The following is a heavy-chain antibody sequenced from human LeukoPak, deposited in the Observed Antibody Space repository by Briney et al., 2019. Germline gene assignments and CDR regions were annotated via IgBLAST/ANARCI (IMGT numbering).Heavy chain of an antibody. CDR2: MNPNSGNT. D-gene: IGHD3-9*01. J-gene: IGHJ6*02. V-gene: IGHV1-8*01. Sequence: ASVKVFCKASGYTFTSYDINWVRQATGQGLEWMGWMNPNSGNTGYAQKFQGRVTMTRNTSISTAYMELSSLRSEDTAVYYCARGAIRYFDWLLLPTDYYGMDVWGQGTTVTVSS. CDR1: GYTFTSYD. CDR3: ARGAIRYFDWLLLPTDYYGMDV.